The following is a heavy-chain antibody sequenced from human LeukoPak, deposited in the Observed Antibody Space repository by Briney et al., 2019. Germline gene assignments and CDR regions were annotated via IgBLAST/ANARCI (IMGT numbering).Heavy chain of an antibody. Sequence: PGGSLRLSCAASGFTFSSYAMSWVRQAPGKGLEWVSAISGSPSSTYYADSVKGRFTISRDNSKNTLYLQMNSLRAEDTAVYYCAKESSYYGSGSYYKAFDYWGQGTLVTVSS. J-gene: IGHJ4*02. CDR1: GFTFSSYA. V-gene: IGHV3-23*01. D-gene: IGHD3-10*01. CDR2: ISGSPSST. CDR3: AKESSYYGSGSYYKAFDY.